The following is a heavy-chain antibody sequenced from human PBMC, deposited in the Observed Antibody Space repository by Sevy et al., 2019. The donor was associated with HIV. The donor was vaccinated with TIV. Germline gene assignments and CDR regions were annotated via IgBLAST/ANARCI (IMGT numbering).Heavy chain of an antibody. Sequence: SETLSLTCTVSGDSISNGDYYWGWIRQPPGKGPEWIGSIYYSGSTYYNPSLMSRVTISVDTSRNQFSLKLSSVTAADTAVYYCARPRSGGSHLLFDYWGQGTLVTVS. J-gene: IGHJ4*02. CDR2: IYYSGST. V-gene: IGHV4-39*01. CDR1: GDSISNGDYY. CDR3: ARPRSGGSHLLFDY. D-gene: IGHD2-8*02.